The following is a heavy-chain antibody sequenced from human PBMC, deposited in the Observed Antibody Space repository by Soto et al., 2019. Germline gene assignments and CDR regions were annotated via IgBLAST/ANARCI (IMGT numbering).Heavy chain of an antibody. D-gene: IGHD2-15*01. CDR3: ARAAPRYCSGGSCYSGRGY. Sequence: GGSLRLSCAGSGFTFSSYWMTWVRQAPGRGLEWVANIKQDGSDKYYVDSVKGRFTISRDNAKNSMYLQMNSLRVEDTAVYYCARAAPRYCSGGSCYSGRGYWGQGTLVTVSS. CDR1: GFTFSSYW. J-gene: IGHJ4*02. V-gene: IGHV3-7*01. CDR2: IKQDGSDK.